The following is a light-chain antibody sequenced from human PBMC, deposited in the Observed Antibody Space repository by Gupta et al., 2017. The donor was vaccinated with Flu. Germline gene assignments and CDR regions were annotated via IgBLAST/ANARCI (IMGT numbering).Light chain of an antibody. CDR1: EGIRSW. J-gene: IGKJ1*01. V-gene: IGKV1-12*01. CDR3: QQTNSFALRT. Sequence: DIQMTQSPSSVSASLGDRVTSTCRAREGIRSWLAWYKQKPRKAPKLLIYAASSWQSGVTSRFCGSGYGKDLTLTSSSRRPGDFAAYYRQQTNSFALRTLGQGTKLEIK. CDR2: AAS.